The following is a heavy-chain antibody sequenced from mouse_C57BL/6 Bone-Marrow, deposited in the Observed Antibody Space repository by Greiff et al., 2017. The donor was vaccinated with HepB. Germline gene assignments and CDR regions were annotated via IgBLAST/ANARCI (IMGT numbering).Heavy chain of an antibody. J-gene: IGHJ1*03. CDR2: IRLKSDNYAT. CDR3: TGRRLRKYFDV. D-gene: IGHD3-2*02. CDR1: GFTFSNYW. V-gene: IGHV6-3*01. Sequence: EVQGVESGGGLVQPGGSMKLSCVASGFTFSNYWMNWVRQSPEKGLEWVAQIRLKSDNYATHYAESVKGRFTISRDDSKSSVYLQMNNLRAEDTGIYYCTGRRLRKYFDVWGTGTTVTVSS.